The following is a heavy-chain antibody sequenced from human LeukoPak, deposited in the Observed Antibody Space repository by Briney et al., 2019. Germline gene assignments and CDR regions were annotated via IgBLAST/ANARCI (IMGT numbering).Heavy chain of an antibody. D-gene: IGHD1-1*01. CDR2: IIPIFGTA. CDR1: GGTFSSYA. Sequence: SVKVSCKASGGTFSSYAISWVRQAPGQGLEWMEGIIPIFGTANYAQKFQGRVTITADESTSTAYMELSSLRSEDTAVYYCARDGSPLRLEYFQHWGQGTLVTVSS. CDR3: ARDGSPLRLEYFQH. J-gene: IGHJ1*01. V-gene: IGHV1-69*13.